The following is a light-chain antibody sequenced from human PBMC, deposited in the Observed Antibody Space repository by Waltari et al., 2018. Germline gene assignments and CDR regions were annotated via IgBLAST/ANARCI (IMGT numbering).Light chain of an antibody. CDR3: QQYNNWPPLFT. Sequence: EIVMTQSPATLSVSPGDRATLSCRASQSVSSNLAWYQQKPGQAPRRLIRGASPRATGIPARFSGTGSGTEFTLTISSLQSEDFAVYYCQQYNNWPPLFTFGPGTKVDMK. V-gene: IGKV3D-15*01. CDR2: GAS. J-gene: IGKJ3*01. CDR1: QSVSSN.